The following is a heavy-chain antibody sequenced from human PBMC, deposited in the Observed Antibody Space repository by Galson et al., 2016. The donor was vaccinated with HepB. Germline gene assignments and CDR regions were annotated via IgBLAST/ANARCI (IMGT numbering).Heavy chain of an antibody. D-gene: IGHD6-13*01. CDR1: GYTLTELS. V-gene: IGHV1-24*01. CDR2: FDPEDGET. J-gene: IGHJ6*02. CDR3: ATDRKIKAGRGERYIRAAGHPAYNYYGMDV. Sequence: SVKVSCKVSGYTLTELSMHWVRQAPGKGLEWMGGFDPEDGETIYAQKFQGRVTMTEDTSTDTAYMELGSLRSEDTAVYYCATDRKIKAGRGERYIRAAGHPAYNYYGMDVWGQGTTVTVSS.